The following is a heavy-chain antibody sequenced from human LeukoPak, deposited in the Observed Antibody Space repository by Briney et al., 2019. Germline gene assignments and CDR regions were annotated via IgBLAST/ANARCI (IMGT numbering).Heavy chain of an antibody. V-gene: IGHV4-34*01. CDR1: GGSFSSYY. D-gene: IGHD2-15*01. CDR3: ASYCSGGSCYAAFDI. J-gene: IGHJ3*02. Sequence: SETLSLTCAVYGGSFSSYYWSWIRQPPGKGLEWIGEINHSGSTNYNPSLKSRVTISVDTSKNQFSLKLSSVTAADTAVYYCASYCSGGSCYAAFDIWGQGTMVTVSS. CDR2: INHSGST.